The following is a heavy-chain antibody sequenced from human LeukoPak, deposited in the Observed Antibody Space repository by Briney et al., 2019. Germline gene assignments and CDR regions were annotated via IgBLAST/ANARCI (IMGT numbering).Heavy chain of an antibody. D-gene: IGHD2-15*01. CDR3: ARRIASYNWFDP. Sequence: GEPLKISCQGSGYTFTSYWIGWVGQLHGKGLEWMGIIYPGDSDTRYSPSVPGQVTISADKSISTAYLQWSSLKASDTAMYYCARRIASYNWFDPWGQGTLVTVSS. J-gene: IGHJ5*02. CDR1: GYTFTSYW. V-gene: IGHV5-51*01. CDR2: IYPGDSDT.